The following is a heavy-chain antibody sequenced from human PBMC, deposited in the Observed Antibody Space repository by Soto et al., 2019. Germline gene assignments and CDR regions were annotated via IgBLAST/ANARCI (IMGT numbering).Heavy chain of an antibody. CDR1: GFTFSSYW. D-gene: IGHD3-9*01. Sequence: GGSLRLSCAASGFTFSSYWMSWVRQAPGKGLEWVANIKQDGSEKYYVDSVKGRFTISRDNAKNSLYLQMNSLRAEDTAVYYCARYLWDILTGYSYDAFDIWGQGTMVTVSS. V-gene: IGHV3-7*01. CDR3: ARYLWDILTGYSYDAFDI. J-gene: IGHJ3*02. CDR2: IKQDGSEK.